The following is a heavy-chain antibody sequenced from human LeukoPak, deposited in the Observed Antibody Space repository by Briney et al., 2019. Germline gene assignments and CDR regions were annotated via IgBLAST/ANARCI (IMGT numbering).Heavy chain of an antibody. Sequence: PGESLRISCKASAYRFTTFWISWVRQMPGKGLEWMGRITPSDSYTNYSPSFRGHVTISADKSSTTAYLQWSSLRASDTAMYYCATSSGHKSFDYWGQGTLVTVSS. CDR2: ITPSDSYT. V-gene: IGHV5-10-1*01. J-gene: IGHJ4*02. CDR3: ATSSGHKSFDY. CDR1: AYRFTTFW. D-gene: IGHD5/OR15-5a*01.